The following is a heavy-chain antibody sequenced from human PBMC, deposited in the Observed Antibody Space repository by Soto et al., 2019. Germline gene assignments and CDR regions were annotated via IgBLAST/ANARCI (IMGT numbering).Heavy chain of an antibody. V-gene: IGHV4-59*01. CDR2: IYYSGST. CDR3: ARCGKYYYYMDL. CDR1: GGSISSYY. Sequence: SETLSLTCTVSGGSISSYYWSWIRQPPGKGLEWIGYIYYSGSTNYNPSLKSRVTISVDTSKNQFSLKLSSVTAADTAVYYCARCGKYYYYMDLGGKGTTVTVSS. J-gene: IGHJ6*03.